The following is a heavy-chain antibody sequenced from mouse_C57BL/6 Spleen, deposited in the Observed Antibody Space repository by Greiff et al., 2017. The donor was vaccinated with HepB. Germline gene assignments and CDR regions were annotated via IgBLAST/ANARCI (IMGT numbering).Heavy chain of an antibody. CDR3: ARHDTVVGDYYAMDY. Sequence: DVHLVESGGDLVKPGGSLKLSCAASGFTFSSYGMSWVRQTPDKRLEWVATISSGGSYTYYPDSVKGRFTISRDNAKNTLYLQMSSLKSEDTAMYYCARHDTVVGDYYAMDYWGQGTSVTVSS. J-gene: IGHJ4*01. D-gene: IGHD1-1*01. V-gene: IGHV5-6*01. CDR2: ISSGGSYT. CDR1: GFTFSSYG.